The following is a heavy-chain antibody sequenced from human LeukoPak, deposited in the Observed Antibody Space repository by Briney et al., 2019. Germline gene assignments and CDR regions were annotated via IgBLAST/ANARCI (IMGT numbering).Heavy chain of an antibody. D-gene: IGHD6-13*01. V-gene: IGHV3-48*02. Sequence: HTGGSLRPSCAASGFTFSSYSMNWVRQAPGKGLEWVSYISSSSSTIYYADSVKGRFTISRDNAKNSLSLQMNSLRDEDTAVYYCARDRWGAAADPWYYDMDVWGQGTTVTVSS. CDR1: GFTFSSYS. CDR2: ISSSSSTI. CDR3: ARDRWGAAADPWYYDMDV. J-gene: IGHJ6*02.